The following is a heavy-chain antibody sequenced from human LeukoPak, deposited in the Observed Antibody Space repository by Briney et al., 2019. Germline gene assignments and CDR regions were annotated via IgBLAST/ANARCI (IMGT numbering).Heavy chain of an antibody. CDR1: GFTFSSYA. V-gene: IGHV3-66*01. D-gene: IGHD5-18*01. CDR2: IYSGGST. CDR3: ARAGYSYGYGYFDY. Sequence: GGSLRLSCAASGFTFSSYATSWVRQAPGKGLEWVSVIYSGGSTYYADSVKGRFTISRDNSKNTLYLQMNSLRAEDTAVYYCARAGYSYGYGYFDYWGQGTLVTVSS. J-gene: IGHJ4*02.